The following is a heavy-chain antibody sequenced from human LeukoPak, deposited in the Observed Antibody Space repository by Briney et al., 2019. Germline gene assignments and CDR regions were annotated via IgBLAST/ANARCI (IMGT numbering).Heavy chain of an antibody. D-gene: IGHD3-22*01. CDR2: ISDSGGST. V-gene: IGHV3-23*01. Sequence: GGSLRLSCAVSGSTLSNYGMNWVRQAPGKGLEWVACISDSGGSTNYADSVKGRFTISRDNPKKTQYLQMNSLRAEDTAVYFCAKRGVVIRVILVGFHKEAYYFDSWGQGALVTVSS. CDR1: GSTLSNYG. J-gene: IGHJ4*02. CDR3: AKRGVVIRVILVGFHKEAYYFDS.